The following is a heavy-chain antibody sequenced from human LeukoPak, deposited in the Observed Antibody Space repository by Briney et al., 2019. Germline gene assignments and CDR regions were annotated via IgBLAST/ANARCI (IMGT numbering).Heavy chain of an antibody. J-gene: IGHJ4*02. CDR3: ATGTDSSGYYYVPGFDY. CDR1: GGSFSGYY. Sequence: PSETLSLTCAVYGGSFSGYYWSWIRQPPGKGLEWIGEINHSGSTNYNPSLKSRVTISVDTSKNQFSLKLSSVTAADTAVYYCATGTDSSGYYYVPGFDYWGQGTLVTVSS. V-gene: IGHV4-34*01. CDR2: INHSGST. D-gene: IGHD3-22*01.